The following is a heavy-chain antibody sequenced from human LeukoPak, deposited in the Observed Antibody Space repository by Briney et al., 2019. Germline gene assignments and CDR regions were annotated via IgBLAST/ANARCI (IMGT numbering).Heavy chain of an antibody. CDR1: GYTFSDYY. D-gene: IGHD3-22*01. Sequence: GASVKVSCKASGYTFSDYYMHWVRQAPGQGLEWMGWINPNSGGTNYAQKFQGRVTMTRDMSISTAYMEVSRLTSDDTAVYYCARATIADSSTYYIDYWGLGTLVIVSS. J-gene: IGHJ4*02. V-gene: IGHV1-2*02. CDR3: ARATIADSSTYYIDY. CDR2: INPNSGGT.